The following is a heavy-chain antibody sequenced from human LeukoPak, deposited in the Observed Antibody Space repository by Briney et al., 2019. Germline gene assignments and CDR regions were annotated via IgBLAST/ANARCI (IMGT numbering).Heavy chain of an antibody. D-gene: IGHD2-2*01. CDR2: ISSSRTYI. CDR1: GFNFIDNC. CDR3: ARGYCSGTSCYMFDS. V-gene: IGHV3-21*01. J-gene: IGHJ4*02. Sequence: GGSLRLSCAGSGFNFIDNCMHWVRQAPGRGLEWVSSISSSRTYIYYRDSVEGRFTISRDNAKNSLFLQMNSLRVEDTAVYFCARGYCSGTSCYMFDSWGQGTRVIVYS.